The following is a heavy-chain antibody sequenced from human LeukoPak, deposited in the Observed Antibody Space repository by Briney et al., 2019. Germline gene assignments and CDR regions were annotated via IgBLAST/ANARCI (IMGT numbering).Heavy chain of an antibody. D-gene: IGHD2-15*01. CDR1: GFTFDDYA. Sequence: PGGSLRLSCAASGFTFDDYAMHWVRQAPGKGLEWASGISWNSGSIGYADSVKGRFTISRDNAKNSLYLQMNSLRAEDMALYYCAKDAGSGVVVVAAYFDYWGQGTLVTVSP. V-gene: IGHV3-9*03. J-gene: IGHJ4*02. CDR2: ISWNSGSI. CDR3: AKDAGSGVVVVAAYFDY.